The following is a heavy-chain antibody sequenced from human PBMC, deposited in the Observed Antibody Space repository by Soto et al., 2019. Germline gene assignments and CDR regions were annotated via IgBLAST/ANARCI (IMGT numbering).Heavy chain of an antibody. CDR1: GFTVSTNY. CDR2: IYSGGNT. D-gene: IGHD3-16*01. CDR3: ARDLVGGRTY. V-gene: IGHV3-53*01. Sequence: GGSLRLSCAASGFTVSTNYMSWVRQAPGKGLEWVSIIYSGGNTYYADSVKGRFNISGDNSKNTIFLQMNSLRAEDTAVYYCARDLVGGRTYWGQGPLVTVSS. J-gene: IGHJ4*02.